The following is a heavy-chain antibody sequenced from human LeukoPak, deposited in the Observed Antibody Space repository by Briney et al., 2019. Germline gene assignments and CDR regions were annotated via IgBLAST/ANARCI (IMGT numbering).Heavy chain of an antibody. V-gene: IGHV3-30*04. Sequence: PGGSLRLSCAASGFTFSSYTMHWVRQAPGKGLEWVAVISYDGSNKYYTDSVKGRFTISRDNSKNTLDLQMNGLGPEDPAVYYCARDRARHQLVENWFDPWGQGILVTVSS. D-gene: IGHD6-13*01. J-gene: IGHJ5*02. CDR1: GFTFSSYT. CDR3: ARDRARHQLVENWFDP. CDR2: ISYDGSNK.